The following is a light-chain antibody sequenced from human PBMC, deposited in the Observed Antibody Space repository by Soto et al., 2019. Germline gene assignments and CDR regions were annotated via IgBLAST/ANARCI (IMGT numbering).Light chain of an antibody. V-gene: IGKV3-20*01. CDR3: KQYGSSPLQT. CDR2: GAS. J-gene: IGKJ4*01. Sequence: EIVLTQSPGTLSLSPGERATLSCRASQSVSSSYLAWYQHKPGQAPRLLLYGASSRATGIPDRFSGSGSGTDFTLTISRLEPEYFAVYYCKQYGSSPLQTFGGGTKVEIK. CDR1: QSVSSSY.